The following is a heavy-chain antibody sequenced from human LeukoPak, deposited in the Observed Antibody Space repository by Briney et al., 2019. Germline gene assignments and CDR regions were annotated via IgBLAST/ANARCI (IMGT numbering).Heavy chain of an antibody. CDR3: ARMGCSSASCYTLDY. CDR1: GYTFSNYG. Sequence: ASVTVFCKASGYTFSNYGISWVRQAPGQGLEWMGWISVDNTNTKSAQNVQGRVTLTTDTSTSTAYMELRSLRSDDTAVYYCARMGCSSASCYTLDYWGQGTLVTVSS. J-gene: IGHJ4*02. V-gene: IGHV1-18*01. D-gene: IGHD2-2*02. CDR2: ISVDNTNT.